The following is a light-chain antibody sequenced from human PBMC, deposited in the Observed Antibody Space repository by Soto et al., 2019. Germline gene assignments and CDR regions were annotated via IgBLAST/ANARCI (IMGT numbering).Light chain of an antibody. J-gene: IGKJ5*01. CDR2: GAS. Sequence: EIVLTQSPGTLSFSPGERATLSCRASQSVSSSYLAWYQQKPGQAPRLLIYGASSRATGIPDRFSGSGSGTDFTLTISSLQSEDFAVYYCQHYNTWPITFGQGTRLEIK. V-gene: IGKV3-20*01. CDR3: QHYNTWPIT. CDR1: QSVSSSY.